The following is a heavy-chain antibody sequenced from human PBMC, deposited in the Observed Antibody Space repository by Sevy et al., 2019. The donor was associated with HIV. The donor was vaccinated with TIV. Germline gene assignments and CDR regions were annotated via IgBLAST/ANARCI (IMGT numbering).Heavy chain of an antibody. Sequence: ASVKVSCKASGGTFSSYAISWVRQAPGQGLEWMGGIIPIFGTANYAQKFQGRVTITADESTGTAYMELSSLRSEDTAGFYGTRGPAYNYGDPKGSYYYYGMDVWGQGTTVTVSS. J-gene: IGHJ6*02. CDR2: IIPIFGTA. V-gene: IGHV1-69*13. D-gene: IGHD4-17*01. CDR3: TRGPAYNYGDPKGSYYYYGMDV. CDR1: GGTFSSYA.